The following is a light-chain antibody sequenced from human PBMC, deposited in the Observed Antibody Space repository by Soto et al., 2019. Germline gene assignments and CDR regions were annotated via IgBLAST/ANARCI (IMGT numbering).Light chain of an antibody. Sequence: SYELTQPPSVSVSPGQTASITCSGDKLGDKYICWYQHKAGQSPVVVIFQDNKRPSGIPERFSGYRSGNTATLTISGTQAMDEADYYCQAGDSSIHYVFGTGTKLTVL. J-gene: IGLJ1*01. CDR1: KLGDKY. CDR2: QDN. CDR3: QAGDSSIHYV. V-gene: IGLV3-1*01.